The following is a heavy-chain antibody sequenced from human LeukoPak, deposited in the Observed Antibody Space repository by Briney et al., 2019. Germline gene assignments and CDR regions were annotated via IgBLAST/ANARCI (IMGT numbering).Heavy chain of an antibody. CDR1: GGSIISTIYY. V-gene: IGHV4-39*07. CDR2: ISYSGSS. D-gene: IGHD1-1*01. Sequence: SETLSLTCTVSGGSIISTIYYWGWIRQSPGKGLDWIGSISYSGSSFCKPSLKSRVTIAVDTSKNQFSLRLSSVTAADTAFYYCARDRKVEPLPEYWGHGTLVTVSS. J-gene: IGHJ4*01. CDR3: ARDRKVEPLPEY.